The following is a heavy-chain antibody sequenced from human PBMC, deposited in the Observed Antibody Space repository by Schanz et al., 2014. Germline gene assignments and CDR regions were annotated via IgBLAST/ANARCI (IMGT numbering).Heavy chain of an antibody. Sequence: EVQLVQSGGGLVQPGGSLGLSCAASGFTFSSHWMHWVRQDPGKGLVWVARINSVGSNTDYADSVTGRFTISRDNAKNTLYLQMNTLRAEDTAVYYCARKMKLGVYGGKGHDSLDIWGQGTMVTVSS. D-gene: IGHD4-17*01. CDR2: INSVGSNT. CDR3: ARKMKLGVYGGKGHDSLDI. J-gene: IGHJ3*02. CDR1: GFTFSSHW. V-gene: IGHV3-74*01.